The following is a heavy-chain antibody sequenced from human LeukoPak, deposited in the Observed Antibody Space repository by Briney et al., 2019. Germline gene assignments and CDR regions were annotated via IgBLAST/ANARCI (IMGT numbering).Heavy chain of an antibody. CDR2: IHSDGSDT. V-gene: IGHV3-74*01. CDR1: GFIFSSYW. J-gene: IGHJ3*02. CDR3: AREGNSGWRDDGFDI. Sequence: TGGSLRLSCAASGFIFSSYWMHWVRQAPGKGLVWVSRIHSDGSDTTYADSVKGRFTISRDNAKNTLYLQMNSLRAEDTAVYYCAREGNSGWRDDGFDIWGQRTMVTVSS. D-gene: IGHD6-19*01.